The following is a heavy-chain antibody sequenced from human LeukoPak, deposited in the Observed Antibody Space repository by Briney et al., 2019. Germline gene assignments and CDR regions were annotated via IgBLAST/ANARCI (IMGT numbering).Heavy chain of an antibody. CDR2: ISGGGGTT. CDR3: AKDLTRVPDY. D-gene: IGHD1-1*01. CDR1: GFTFSSYA. J-gene: IGHJ4*02. Sequence: GGSPRLSCAASGFTFSSYAMSWVRQAPGKGLEWVSVISGGGGTTYYADSVKGRFTISRDNSNNTLYLQMNSLRAEDTAVYYCAKDLTRVPDYWGQGTLVTVSS. V-gene: IGHV3-23*01.